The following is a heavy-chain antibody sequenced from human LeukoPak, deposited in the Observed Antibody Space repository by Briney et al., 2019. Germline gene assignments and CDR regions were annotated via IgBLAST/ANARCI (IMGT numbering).Heavy chain of an antibody. CDR2: ISAYNGNT. CDR1: GYTFTSYG. Sequence: ASVKVSRKASGYTFTSYGISWVRQAPGQGLEWMGWISAYNGNTNYAQKLQGRVTMTTDTSTSTAYMELRSLRSDDTAVYYCARDIVVVVAARFDYWGQGTLVTVSS. CDR3: ARDIVVVVAARFDY. J-gene: IGHJ4*02. V-gene: IGHV1-18*04. D-gene: IGHD2-15*01.